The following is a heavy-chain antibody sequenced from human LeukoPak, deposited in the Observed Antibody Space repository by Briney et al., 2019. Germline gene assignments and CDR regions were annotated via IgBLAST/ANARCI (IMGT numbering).Heavy chain of an antibody. CDR1: GFTFSSYS. CDR2: ISSSSSYI. J-gene: IGHJ3*02. D-gene: IGHD4-17*01. Sequence: GGSLRLSCAASGFTFSSYSMNWVRQAPGKGLEWVSSISSSSSYIYYADSVKGRFTISRDNAKNSLYLQMNSLRAEDTAVYYCAQSGAAYAFDIWGQGTMVTVSS. V-gene: IGHV3-21*01. CDR3: AQSGAAYAFDI.